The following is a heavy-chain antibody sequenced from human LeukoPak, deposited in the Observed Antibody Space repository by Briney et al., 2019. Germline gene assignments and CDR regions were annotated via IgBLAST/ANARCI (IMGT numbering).Heavy chain of an antibody. D-gene: IGHD2-21*01. J-gene: IGHJ4*02. V-gene: IGHV1-3*01. Sequence: ASVKVSCKASGYISTKYVVHWVRQAPGQRPEWMGWIKAGNGDTKYSQNFQDRLTITRDTSASTVYMELSSLTSEDTALYYCARDDCGDTCYPGGYWGQGTLVTVSS. CDR3: ARDDCGDTCYPGGY. CDR1: GYISTKYV. CDR2: IKAGNGDT.